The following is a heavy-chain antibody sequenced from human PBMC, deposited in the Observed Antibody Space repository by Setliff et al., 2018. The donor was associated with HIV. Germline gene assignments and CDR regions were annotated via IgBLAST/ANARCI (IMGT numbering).Heavy chain of an antibody. Sequence: SETLSLTCTVSGGSISSSSYYWGWFRQPPGKGLECIGTVYYTGTTYYNSSLESRVTISVDTSRNQFSLKLYSVTAADTAVYYCARIFGFTTASYARGNDYWGRGTLVTVSS. CDR3: ARIFGFTTASYARGNDY. J-gene: IGHJ4*02. CDR2: VYYTGTT. V-gene: IGHV4-39*01. CDR1: GGSISSSSYY. D-gene: IGHD3-16*01.